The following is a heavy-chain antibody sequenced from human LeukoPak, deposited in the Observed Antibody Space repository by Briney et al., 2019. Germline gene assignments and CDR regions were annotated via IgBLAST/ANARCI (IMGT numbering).Heavy chain of an antibody. D-gene: IGHD3-22*01. V-gene: IGHV1-2*02. J-gene: IGHJ4*02. Sequence: ASVKVSCKASGYTFTGYYMHWVRQAPGQGLEWMGWINPNSGDTNYAQKFQGRVTMIRDTSISTAYMELSRLRSDDTAVYYCARDLSHRYYHSTGYAFDYWGQGTLVTVSS. CDR3: ARDLSHRYYHSTGYAFDY. CDR2: INPNSGDT. CDR1: GYTFTGYY.